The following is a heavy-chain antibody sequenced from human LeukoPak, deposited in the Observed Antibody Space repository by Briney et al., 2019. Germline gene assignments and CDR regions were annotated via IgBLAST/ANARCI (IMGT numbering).Heavy chain of an antibody. CDR1: GGTFSSHA. CDR2: IIPILGIA. V-gene: IGHV1-69*04. Sequence: SVKVSCKASGGTFSSHAISWVRQAPGQGLEWMGRIIPILGIANYAQKFQGRVTITADKSTSTAYMELSSLRSEDTAVYYCARDSLKGVVVPAAMYYWGQGTLVTVSS. CDR3: ARDSLKGVVVPAAMYY. J-gene: IGHJ4*02. D-gene: IGHD2-2*01.